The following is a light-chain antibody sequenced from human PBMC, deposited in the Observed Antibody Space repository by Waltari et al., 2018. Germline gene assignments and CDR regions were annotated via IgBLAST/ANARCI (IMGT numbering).Light chain of an antibody. CDR2: KAS. Sequence: DIQMTQSPSTLSASVGDRVTITCRASQSISSGLAWYQQKPGKAPKLLLYKASSLESGVPSRVSGSGSGTEFTLTISSLQPDDFATDYCQQYNSYITFGPGTKVNIK. J-gene: IGKJ3*01. CDR3: QQYNSYIT. V-gene: IGKV1-5*03. CDR1: QSISSG.